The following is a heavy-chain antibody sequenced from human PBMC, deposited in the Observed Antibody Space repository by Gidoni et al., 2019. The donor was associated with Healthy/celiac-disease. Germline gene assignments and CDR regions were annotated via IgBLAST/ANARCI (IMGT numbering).Heavy chain of an antibody. Sequence: QLQLQESGPGLVKPSETLSLTCTVSGGSISRSSYYWGWIRQPPGKGLEWIGSIYYSGSTYYNPSLKSRVTISVDTSKNKFSLKLSSVTAADTAVYYCARPLYGDYDRYFDLWGRGTLVTVSS. CDR2: IYYSGST. J-gene: IGHJ2*01. D-gene: IGHD4-17*01. V-gene: IGHV4-39*01. CDR1: GGSISRSSYY. CDR3: ARPLYGDYDRYFDL.